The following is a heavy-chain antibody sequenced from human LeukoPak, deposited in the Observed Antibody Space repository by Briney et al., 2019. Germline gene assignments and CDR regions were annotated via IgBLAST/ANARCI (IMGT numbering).Heavy chain of an antibody. CDR1: GFTFSSYG. V-gene: IGHV3-23*01. CDR2: ISGSGGYT. J-gene: IGHJ4*02. Sequence: PGGTLRLSCAASGFTFSSYGMTWVRQAPGKGLEWVSTISGSGGYTHYADSVKGRFTISRDNSKSTLYLQMNSLRAGDTAVYYCANNYGSGSYYTSDYWGQGTLVTVSS. D-gene: IGHD3-10*01. CDR3: ANNYGSGSYYTSDY.